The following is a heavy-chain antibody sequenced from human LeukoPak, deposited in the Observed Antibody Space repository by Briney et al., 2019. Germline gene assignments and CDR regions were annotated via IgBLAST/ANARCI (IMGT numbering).Heavy chain of an antibody. J-gene: IGHJ4*02. Sequence: SQTLSLTCAISGDSVSSNSAAWNWIRQSPSRGLEWLGRTYYRSKWFNDYAVSVEGRITINPDTSKNQFSLQLNSVTPEDTAVYYCASNYYDSSGYYYTDYWGQGTLVTVSS. CDR3: ASNYYDSSGYYYTDY. D-gene: IGHD3-22*01. CDR1: GDSVSSNSAA. CDR2: TYYRSKWFN. V-gene: IGHV6-1*01.